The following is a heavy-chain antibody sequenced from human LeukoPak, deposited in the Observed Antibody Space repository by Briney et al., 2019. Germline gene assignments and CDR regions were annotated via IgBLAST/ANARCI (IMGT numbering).Heavy chain of an antibody. CDR2: MNPNSGST. CDR3: ARGGWVNDDSGALFGMDV. D-gene: IGHD3-10*01. J-gene: IGHJ6*02. V-gene: IGHV1-8*02. Sequence: ASVKVSCEASGYTCSSYDINWVRQATGQGREWMGRMNPNSGSTNYAQKFQGRVTMTRSTSTSTAYLELSSLRSDDTAVYYCARGGWVNDDSGALFGMDVWGQGTTVTVSS. CDR1: GYTCSSYD.